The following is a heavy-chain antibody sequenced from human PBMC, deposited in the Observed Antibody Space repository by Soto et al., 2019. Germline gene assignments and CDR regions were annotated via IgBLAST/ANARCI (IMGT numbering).Heavy chain of an antibody. Sequence: SETLSLTCTVSGGSISSYYWSWIRQPPGKGLEWIGYIYYSGSTNYNPSLKSRVTISVDTSKNQFSLKLSSVTAADTAVYYCAREVNYAYYYYGMDVWGQGTTVTVSS. D-gene: IGHD1-7*01. CDR3: AREVNYAYYYYGMDV. V-gene: IGHV4-59*01. CDR1: GGSISSYY. J-gene: IGHJ6*02. CDR2: IYYSGST.